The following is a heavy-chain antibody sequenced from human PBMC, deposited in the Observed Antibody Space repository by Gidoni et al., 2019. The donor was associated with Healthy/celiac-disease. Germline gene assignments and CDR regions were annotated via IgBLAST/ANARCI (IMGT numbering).Heavy chain of an antibody. J-gene: IGHJ4*02. V-gene: IGHV3-30-3*01. Sequence: QVQLAESGGGVVQPGRSLSLSCAASGFTFRSYAMHWVRQAPGKGLEWVAVISYDGSNKYYADSVKGRFTISRDNSKNTLYLQMNSLRAEDTAVYYCARSTSGWWGGYFDYWGQGTLVTVSS. CDR2: ISYDGSNK. CDR3: ARSTSGWWGGYFDY. CDR1: GFTFRSYA. D-gene: IGHD6-19*01.